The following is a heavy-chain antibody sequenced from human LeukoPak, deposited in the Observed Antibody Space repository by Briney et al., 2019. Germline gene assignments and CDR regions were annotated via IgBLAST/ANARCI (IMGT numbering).Heavy chain of an antibody. V-gene: IGHV3-23*01. J-gene: IGHJ4*02. CDR2: ISGSGGST. Sequence: GGSLRLSCAASGFTFSSYAMSWVRQAPGKGLEWVSAISGSGGSTYYADSVKGRFTISRDNSKNTLYRQMNSLRAEDTAVYYCAKFWGKRGYYFDYWGQGTLVTVSS. D-gene: IGHD3-16*01. CDR3: AKFWGKRGYYFDY. CDR1: GFTFSSYA.